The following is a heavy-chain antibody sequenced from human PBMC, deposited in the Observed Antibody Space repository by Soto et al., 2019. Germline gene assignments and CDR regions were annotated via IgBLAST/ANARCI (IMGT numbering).Heavy chain of an antibody. J-gene: IGHJ5*02. Sequence: QVQLVQSGAEVKKPGASVKVSCKASGYTFTSYDINWVRQATGQGLEWMGWMNPNSGNTGYAQKFQGRVTMTSNTSLSTANMEMSSTRSEDTAVSYCARVPGDSSGWGYSWFDPWGQGTLVTVSS. D-gene: IGHD6-19*01. V-gene: IGHV1-8*01. CDR3: ARVPGDSSGWGYSWFDP. CDR2: MNPNSGNT. CDR1: GYTFTSYD.